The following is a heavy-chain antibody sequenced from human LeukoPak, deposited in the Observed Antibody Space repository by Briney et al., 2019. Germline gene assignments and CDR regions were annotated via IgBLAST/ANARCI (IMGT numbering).Heavy chain of an antibody. J-gene: IGHJ4*02. CDR2: ISAYNGNT. CDR1: GGTFSSYA. D-gene: IGHD3-10*01. V-gene: IGHV1-18*01. CDR3: ARIDLAYGSGTYYSSYFEY. Sequence: ASVKVSCKASGGTFSSYAISWVRQAPGQGLEWMGWISAYNGNTNYAQKFQGRVTMTTETSTRTAYMELRSLRSDDAAVYYCARIDLAYGSGTYYSSYFEYWGQGTLVTVSS.